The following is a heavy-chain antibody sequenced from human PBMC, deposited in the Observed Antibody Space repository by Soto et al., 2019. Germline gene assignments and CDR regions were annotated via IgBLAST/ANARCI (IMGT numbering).Heavy chain of an antibody. D-gene: IGHD3-10*01. CDR1: GFTFSSYG. Sequence: PGGFLRLSCAASGFTFSSYGMHLVRQAQGKGLEWVAVIWYDGSNKYYADSVKGRFTISRDNSKNTLYLQMNSLRAEDTAVYYCARDYYQMATISHIPDYWGQGTLVTVSS. J-gene: IGHJ4*02. V-gene: IGHV3-33*01. CDR3: ARDYYQMATISHIPDY. CDR2: IWYDGSNK.